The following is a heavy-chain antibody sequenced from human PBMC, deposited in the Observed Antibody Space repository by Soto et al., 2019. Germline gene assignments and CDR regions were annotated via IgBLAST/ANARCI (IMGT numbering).Heavy chain of an antibody. V-gene: IGHV1-69*13. CDR1: GGTFSSYA. D-gene: IGHD2-15*01. Sequence: SVKVSCKASGGTFSSYAISWVRQAPGQGLEWMGGIIPIFGTTNYAQKFQGRVTITGDASTSTAYMELSSLRSEDTVVYYCARAYCSGGSCYDYFDYWGQGTLVTVSS. CDR2: IIPIFGTT. J-gene: IGHJ4*02. CDR3: ARAYCSGGSCYDYFDY.